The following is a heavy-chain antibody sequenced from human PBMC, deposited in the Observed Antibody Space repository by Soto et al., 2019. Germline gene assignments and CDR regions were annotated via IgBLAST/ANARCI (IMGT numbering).Heavy chain of an antibody. D-gene: IGHD3-10*01. V-gene: IGHV4-34*01. Sequence: SETLSLTCAVYGGSFSGYYWSWIRQPPGKGLEWIGEINHSGSTNYNPSLKSRVTISVDTSKNQFSLKLSSVTAADTAVYYCARVPVSGSYYVHYWGHGTLVTRSS. J-gene: IGHJ4*01. CDR2: INHSGST. CDR1: GGSFSGYY. CDR3: ARVPVSGSYYVHY.